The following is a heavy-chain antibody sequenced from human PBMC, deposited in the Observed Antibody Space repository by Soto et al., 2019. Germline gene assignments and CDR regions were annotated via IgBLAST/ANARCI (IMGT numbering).Heavy chain of an antibody. Sequence: PGGSLRLSCAASGFTFYSYAMTWVRQTPGKGLEWVSTISASDGSTYFADSVKGRFTITRDNSKNTLYLQMNSLRAEDTAIYSCARVWERTVTTRKYFYAMDVWGQGTTVTSP. J-gene: IGHJ6*02. CDR3: ARVWERTVTTRKYFYAMDV. CDR2: ISASDGST. CDR1: GFTFYSYA. V-gene: IGHV3-23*01. D-gene: IGHD4-17*01.